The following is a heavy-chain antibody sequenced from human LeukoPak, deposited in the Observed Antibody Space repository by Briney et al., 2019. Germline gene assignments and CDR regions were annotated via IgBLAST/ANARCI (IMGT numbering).Heavy chain of an antibody. CDR3: ARGLQPPVLYGMDV. CDR1: GFMFGNYG. J-gene: IGHJ6*02. D-gene: IGHD4-11*01. Sequence: GGSLRLSCAASGFMFGNYGMHWVRQAPGQGLEWVALIWYDGSKKYYADSVKGRFTVSRDNSENTLYLQMNSLRADDTAVYYCARGLQPPVLYGMDVWGQGATVTVSS. V-gene: IGHV3-33*01. CDR2: IWYDGSKK.